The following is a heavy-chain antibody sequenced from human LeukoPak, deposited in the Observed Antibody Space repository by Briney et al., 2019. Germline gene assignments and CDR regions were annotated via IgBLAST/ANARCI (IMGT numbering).Heavy chain of an antibody. V-gene: IGHV3-48*03. CDR1: GFTFSSYE. CDR3: AREGDSDGYNWVH. J-gene: IGHJ6*04. D-gene: IGHD5-24*01. Sequence: GGSLRLSCAASGFTFSSYEMNWVRQAPGKGLEWVSSISRSATTIYYADSVKGRFTISRDNAKNSLYLQMNSLRAEDTAVYYCAREGDSDGYNWVHWGKGTTVTVSS. CDR2: ISRSATTI.